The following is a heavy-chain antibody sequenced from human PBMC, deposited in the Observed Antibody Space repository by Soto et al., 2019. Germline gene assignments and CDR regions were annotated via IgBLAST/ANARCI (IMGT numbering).Heavy chain of an antibody. CDR1: VGSISSSSYY. Sequence: SETLSLTCTVSVGSISSSSYYWGWIRQPPGKGLEWIGSIYYSGSTYYNPSLKGRVTISVDTSKNQFSLKLSSVTAADTAVYYCARNEAYYYDSSGPPAAFDIWGQGTMVTVSS. V-gene: IGHV4-39*01. CDR2: IYYSGST. D-gene: IGHD3-22*01. J-gene: IGHJ3*02. CDR3: ARNEAYYYDSSGPPAAFDI.